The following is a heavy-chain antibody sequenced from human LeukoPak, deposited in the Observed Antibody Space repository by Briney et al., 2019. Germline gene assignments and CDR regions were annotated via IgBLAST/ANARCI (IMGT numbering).Heavy chain of an antibody. Sequence: PSEILSLTCTVSGGSISSYYWSWLRQPPGKGLEWIGYIYYSGSTNYNPSLKSRVTISLDTSKNQFSLKLNSVTAGDTAVYYCARRDWGSYYTMDVWGQGTTVTVSS. CDR2: IYYSGST. D-gene: IGHD3/OR15-3a*01. CDR3: ARRDWGSYYTMDV. V-gene: IGHV4-59*01. J-gene: IGHJ6*02. CDR1: GGSISSYY.